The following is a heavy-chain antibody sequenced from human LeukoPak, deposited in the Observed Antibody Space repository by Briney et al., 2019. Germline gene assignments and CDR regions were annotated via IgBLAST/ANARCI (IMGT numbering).Heavy chain of an antibody. CDR1: GYTFTNYY. CDR3: ARDVASSGYYWD. J-gene: IGHJ4*02. Sequence: SVKVSCKTSGYTFTNYYMHWVRQAPGQGLEWMGIINPSGGSTSYAQKFQGRVTMTRDTSTSTVYMELSSLRSEDTAVYYCARDVASSGYYWDWGQGTLVTVSS. V-gene: IGHV1-46*01. D-gene: IGHD3-22*01. CDR2: INPSGGST.